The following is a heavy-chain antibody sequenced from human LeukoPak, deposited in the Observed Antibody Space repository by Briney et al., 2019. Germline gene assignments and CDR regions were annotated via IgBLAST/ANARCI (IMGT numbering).Heavy chain of an antibody. J-gene: IGHJ4*02. CDR2: HYDSGST. V-gene: IGHV4-59*08. CDR1: SGPFYSYY. CDR3: ARAHDFWSGYYGFDY. D-gene: IGHD3-3*01. Sequence: TSETLSLTCTVSSGPFYSYYWSWIRQAPGKGLEWIGYHYDSGSTHYNPSLKSRVTISLDTSKNQFSLNLSSVTAADTAVYYCARAHDFWSGYYGFDYWGQGTLVTVSS.